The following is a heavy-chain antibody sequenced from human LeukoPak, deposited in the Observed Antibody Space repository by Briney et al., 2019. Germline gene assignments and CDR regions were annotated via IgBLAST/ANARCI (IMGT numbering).Heavy chain of an antibody. Sequence: SETLSLTCTVSGGSISSYYWSWIRQPPGEGLEWIGYIYYSGSTNYNPSLKSRVTISVDTSKNQFSLKLSSVTAADTAVYYCARSQQQYYFDYWSQGTLVTVSS. D-gene: IGHD6-13*01. CDR3: ARSQQQYYFDY. CDR1: GGSISSYY. CDR2: IYYSGST. J-gene: IGHJ4*02. V-gene: IGHV4-59*08.